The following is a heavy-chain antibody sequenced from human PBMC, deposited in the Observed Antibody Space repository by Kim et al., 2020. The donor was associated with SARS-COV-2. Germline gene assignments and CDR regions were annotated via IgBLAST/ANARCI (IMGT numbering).Heavy chain of an antibody. J-gene: IGHJ5*02. CDR3: AKDRWELTVFDP. Sequence: YYADSVKGRFTISRDNSKNTLYLQMNSLRAEDTAVYYCAKDRWELTVFDPWGQGTLVTVSS. V-gene: IGHV3-23*01. D-gene: IGHD1-26*01.